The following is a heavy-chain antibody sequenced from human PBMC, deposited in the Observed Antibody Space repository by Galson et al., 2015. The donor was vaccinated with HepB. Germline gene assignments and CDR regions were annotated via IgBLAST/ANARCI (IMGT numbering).Heavy chain of an antibody. D-gene: IGHD4-23*01. J-gene: IGHJ2*01. CDR1: GFTFSSYA. CDR2: ISGSGGST. Sequence: SLRLSCAASGFTFSSYAMSWVRQAPGKGLEWVSAISGSGGSTYYADSVKGRFTISRDNSKNTLYLQMNSLRAEDTAVYYCAKGYYGGDRNWYFDLWGRGTLVTVSS. V-gene: IGHV3-23*01. CDR3: AKGYYGGDRNWYFDL.